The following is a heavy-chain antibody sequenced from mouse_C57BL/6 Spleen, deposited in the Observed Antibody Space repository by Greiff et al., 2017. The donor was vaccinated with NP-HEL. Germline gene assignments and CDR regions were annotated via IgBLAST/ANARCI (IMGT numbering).Heavy chain of an antibody. CDR2: ISDGGSYT. J-gene: IGHJ3*01. CDR1: GFTFSSYA. CDR3: ARDYYDYSWFAY. Sequence: EVMLVESGGGLVKPGGSLKLSCAASGFTFSSYAMSWVRQTPEKRLEWVATISDGGSYTYYPDNVKGRFTISRDNAKNNLYLQMSHLKSEDTAMYYCARDYYDYSWFAYWGQGTLVTVSA. D-gene: IGHD2-4*01. V-gene: IGHV5-4*01.